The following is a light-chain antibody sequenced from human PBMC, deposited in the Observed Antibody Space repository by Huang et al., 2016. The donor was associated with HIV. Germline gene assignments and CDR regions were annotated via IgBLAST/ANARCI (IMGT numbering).Light chain of an antibody. J-gene: IGKJ1*01. CDR2: KAS. CDR1: QSISSW. V-gene: IGKV1-5*03. CDR3: QQYKSYWT. Sequence: DIQMTQSPSTLSASVGDRVTITCRASQSISSWLAWYQQKPGKAPKLLIYKASSLESGVPSRCSGSGSGTEFTLTISSRQPDDFATYYCQQYKSYWTFGQGTKVEIK.